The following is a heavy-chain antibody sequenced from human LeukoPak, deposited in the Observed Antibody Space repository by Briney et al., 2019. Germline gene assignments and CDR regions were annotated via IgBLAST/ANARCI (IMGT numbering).Heavy chain of an antibody. CDR2: ISGSGDST. Sequence: AGGSLRLSCGASGFSFSSHAMNWVCQAPGGGLEWVSLISGSGDSTYYADSVKGRFTISRDNSKNTLYLQMNSLRAEDTGVYYCTRDPFDYWGQGTLVTVSS. D-gene: IGHD5-24*01. CDR1: GFSFSSHA. CDR3: TRDPFDY. J-gene: IGHJ4*02. V-gene: IGHV3-23*01.